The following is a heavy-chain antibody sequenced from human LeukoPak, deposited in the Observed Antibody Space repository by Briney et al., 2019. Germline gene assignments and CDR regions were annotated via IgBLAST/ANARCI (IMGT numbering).Heavy chain of an antibody. CDR3: AKEGAIGGPYFDY. Sequence: SLRLSCAASGFTFSSYAMHWVRQAPGKGLEGVSGISLNSGSIGYADSVKGRFTISRDNAKNYLYLQMNSLRPEDTALYYCAKEGAIGGPYFDYWGQGTLVTVSS. V-gene: IGHV3-9*01. CDR1: GFTFSSYA. J-gene: IGHJ4*02. CDR2: ISLNSGSI. D-gene: IGHD2-15*01.